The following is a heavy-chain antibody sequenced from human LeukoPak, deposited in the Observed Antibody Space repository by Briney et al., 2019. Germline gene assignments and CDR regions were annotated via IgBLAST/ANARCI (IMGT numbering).Heavy chain of an antibody. V-gene: IGHV1-69*13. CDR1: GGTFSSYA. CDR3: ARDSVPAVVYGYDPTFGY. J-gene: IGHJ4*02. Sequence: SVKVSCKASGGTFSSYAISWVRQAPGQGLEWMGGIIPIFGTANYAQKFQGRVTITADESTSTAYMELSSLRSEDTAVYYCARDSVPAVVYGYDPTFGYWGQGTLVTVSS. D-gene: IGHD5-12*01. CDR2: IIPIFGTA.